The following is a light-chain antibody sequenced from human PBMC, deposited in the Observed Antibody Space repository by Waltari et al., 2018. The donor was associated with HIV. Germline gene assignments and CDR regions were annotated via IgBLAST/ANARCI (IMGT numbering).Light chain of an antibody. CDR2: AAS. J-gene: IGKJ1*01. CDR3: QQYAISPGT. Sequence: EIVLTQSPGIMSLSPGERATLSCRASQSVSNTYLAWYQQKPGQAPRLLIYAASIRATGIPDRFSGSGSGTGFTLTISRVEHEDFAVYYCQQYAISPGTFGQGTKVEIK. CDR1: QSVSNTY. V-gene: IGKV3-20*01.